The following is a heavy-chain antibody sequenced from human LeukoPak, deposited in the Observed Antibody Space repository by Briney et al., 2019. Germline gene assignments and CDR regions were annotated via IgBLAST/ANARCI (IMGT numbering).Heavy chain of an antibody. J-gene: IGHJ5*02. V-gene: IGHV4-31*03. CDR2: IYYSGST. CDR1: GGSISSGGYY. CDR3: ARATSEYQLLYGWFDP. Sequence: SETLSLTCTVSGGSISSGGYYWSWIRQHPGKGLEWIGYIYYSGSTYYNPSRKSRVTISVDTSKHQFSLKLSSVPAADTAVYYCARATSEYQLLYGWFDPWGQGTLVTVSS. D-gene: IGHD2-2*02.